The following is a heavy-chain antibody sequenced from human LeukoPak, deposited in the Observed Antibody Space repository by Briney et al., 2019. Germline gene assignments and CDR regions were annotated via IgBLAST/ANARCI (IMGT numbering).Heavy chain of an antibody. CDR3: ATKYSPDY. CDR2: IRYGGSDK. Sequence: GGSLRLSCAASGFTFSSYGMHWVRQAPGKVLEWVAFIRYGGSDKYYADSVKGRFTISRDNSKSTLYLQMNSLRAEDTAVYYCATKYSPDYWGQGTLVTVSS. D-gene: IGHD5-18*01. CDR1: GFTFSSYG. V-gene: IGHV3-30*02. J-gene: IGHJ4*02.